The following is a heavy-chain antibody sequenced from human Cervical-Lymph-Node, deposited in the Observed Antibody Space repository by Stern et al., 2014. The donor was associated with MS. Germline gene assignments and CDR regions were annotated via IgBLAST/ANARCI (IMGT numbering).Heavy chain of an antibody. CDR3: AFPTRGSHDAFDI. Sequence: EVHLVESGAEVKKPGESLKISCKGSGYSFTSYWIGWVGQMPGKGLEWMGIIYPGDSDTRYSPSFQGQVTISADKSISTAYLQWSSLKASDTAMYYCAFPTRGSHDAFDIWGQGTMGTVSS. J-gene: IGHJ3*02. D-gene: IGHD1-26*01. CDR2: IYPGDSDT. CDR1: GYSFTSYW. V-gene: IGHV5-51*01.